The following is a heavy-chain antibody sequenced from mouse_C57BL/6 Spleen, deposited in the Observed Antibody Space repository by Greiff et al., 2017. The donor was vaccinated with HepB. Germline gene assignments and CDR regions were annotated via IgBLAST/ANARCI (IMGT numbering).Heavy chain of an antibody. CDR2: IDPSDSYT. Sequence: VQLQQPGAELVRPGTSVKLSCKASGYTFTSYWMHWVKQRPGQGLEWIGVIDPSDSYTNYNQKFKGKATLTVDTSSSTAYMQLSSLTSEDSAVYYCALITTVPYFDYWGQGTTLTVSS. CDR1: GYTFTSYW. D-gene: IGHD1-1*01. J-gene: IGHJ2*01. CDR3: ALITTVPYFDY. V-gene: IGHV1-59*01.